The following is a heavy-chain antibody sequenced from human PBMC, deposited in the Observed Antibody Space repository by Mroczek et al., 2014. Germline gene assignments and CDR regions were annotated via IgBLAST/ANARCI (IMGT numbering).Heavy chain of an antibody. CDR2: INHSGST. J-gene: IGHJ4*02. Sequence: QVQLQESGAGLLKPSETLSLTCAVYGGSFSGYYWSWIRQPPGKGLEWIGEINHSGSTNYNPSLKSRVTISVDTSKNQFSLKLSSVTAADTAVYYCARGYESYFDYWGQGTLVTVSS. V-gene: IGHV4-34*01. D-gene: IGHD5-12*01. CDR1: GGSFSGYY. CDR3: ARGYESYFDY.